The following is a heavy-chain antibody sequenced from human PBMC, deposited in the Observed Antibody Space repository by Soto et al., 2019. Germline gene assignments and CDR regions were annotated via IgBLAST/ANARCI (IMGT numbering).Heavy chain of an antibody. CDR3: AREYYYTMDV. J-gene: IGHJ6*02. Sequence: QVPLVESGGGLVRPGGSLRLSCEASGFTFRDYYMTWFRQAPGKGLEWLSYNDSSTKYTNYADSVKGRFTISRDNAKNSLYLQMNSLRADDTAVYYCAREYYYTMDVWGQGTMVTVSS. CDR1: GFTFRDYY. V-gene: IGHV3-11*05. CDR2: NDSSTKYT.